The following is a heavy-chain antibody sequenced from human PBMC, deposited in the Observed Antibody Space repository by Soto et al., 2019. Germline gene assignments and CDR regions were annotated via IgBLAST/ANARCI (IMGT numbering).Heavy chain of an antibody. CDR2: IYYSGST. V-gene: IGHV4-59*01. CDR3: ARVSSYGDYVDYYYGMDV. D-gene: IGHD4-17*01. Sequence: PSETLSLTCTVSGGSISSYYWSWIRQPPGKGLEWIGYIYYSGSTNYNPSLKSRVTISVDTSKNQFSLKLSSVTAADTAVYYCARVSSYGDYVDYYYGMDVWGQGTTVTVSS. J-gene: IGHJ6*02. CDR1: GGSISSYY.